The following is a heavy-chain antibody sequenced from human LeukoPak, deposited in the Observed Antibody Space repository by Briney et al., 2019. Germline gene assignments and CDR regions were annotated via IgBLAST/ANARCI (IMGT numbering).Heavy chain of an antibody. CDR1: GFTFDDYA. Sequence: PGGSLRLSCAASGFTFDDYAMHWVRQAPGKGLEWVSGISWNSGSIGYADSVKGRFTISRDNAKNSLYLQMNSLRAEDAALYYCAKGYYYDSSGSPFDYWGQGTLVTVS. J-gene: IGHJ4*02. CDR2: ISWNSGSI. D-gene: IGHD3-22*01. V-gene: IGHV3-9*01. CDR3: AKGYYYDSSGSPFDY.